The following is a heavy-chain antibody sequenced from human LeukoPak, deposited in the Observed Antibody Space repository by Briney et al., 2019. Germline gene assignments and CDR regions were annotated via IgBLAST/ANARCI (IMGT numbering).Heavy chain of an antibody. D-gene: IGHD6-13*01. CDR3: AGQAGSSSPYYYYYMDV. CDR1: GYSMISGYY. V-gene: IGHV4-38-2*01. Sequence: PSETLSLTCAVSGYSMISGYYWGWIRQPPGKGLEWIGCIYHSGSTHHNPSLKSRVTISVDTSKNQFSLKLTSVTAADTAVYYCAGQAGSSSPYYYYYMDVWGKGTTVTVSS. CDR2: IYHSGST. J-gene: IGHJ6*03.